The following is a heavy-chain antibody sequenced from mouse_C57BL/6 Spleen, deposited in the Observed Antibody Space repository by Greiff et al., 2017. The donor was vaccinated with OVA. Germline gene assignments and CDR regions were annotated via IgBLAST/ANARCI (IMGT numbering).Heavy chain of an antibody. D-gene: IGHD2-1*01. V-gene: IGHV5-17*01. J-gene: IGHJ1*03. Sequence: EVKVVESGGGLVKPGGSLKLSCAASGFTFSDYGMHWVRQAPEKGLEWVAYISSGSSTIYYADTVKGRFTISRDNAKNTLFLQMTSLRSEDTAMYYCARGGDYGNFYWYFDVWGTGTTVTVSS. CDR3: ARGGDYGNFYWYFDV. CDR1: GFTFSDYG. CDR2: ISSGSSTI.